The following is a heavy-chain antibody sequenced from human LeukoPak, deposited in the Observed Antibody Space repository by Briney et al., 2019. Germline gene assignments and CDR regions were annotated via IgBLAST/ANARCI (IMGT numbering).Heavy chain of an antibody. D-gene: IGHD3-10*01. CDR2: INPSGGST. CDR1: GYTFTSYY. CDR3: ARESRKKYGSGSPGWFDP. V-gene: IGHV1-46*03. Sequence: ASVKDSCKASGYTFTSYYMHWVRQAPGQGLEWMGIINPSGGSTSYAQKFQGRVTMTRDTSTSTVYIELSSLRSEDTVVYYCARESRKKYGSGSPGWFDPWGQGTLVTVSS. J-gene: IGHJ5*02.